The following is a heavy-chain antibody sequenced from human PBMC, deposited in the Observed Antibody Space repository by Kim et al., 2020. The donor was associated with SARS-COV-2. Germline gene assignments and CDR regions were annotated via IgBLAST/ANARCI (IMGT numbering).Heavy chain of an antibody. CDR2: IYYIGST. CDR1: GGSISSSSYY. CDR3: ARHALRSITMVRGVIGYGMDV. Sequence: SETLSLTCTVSGGSISSSSYYWGWIRQPPGKGLEWIGSIYYIGSTYYNPSLKSRVTISVDTSKNQFSLKLSSVTAADTAVYYCARHALRSITMVRGVIGYGMDVWGQGTTVTVSS. V-gene: IGHV4-39*01. D-gene: IGHD3-10*01. J-gene: IGHJ6*02.